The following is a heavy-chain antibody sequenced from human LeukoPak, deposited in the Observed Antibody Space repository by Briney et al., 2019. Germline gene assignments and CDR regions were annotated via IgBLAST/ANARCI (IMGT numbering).Heavy chain of an antibody. CDR3: ARAYYGDTGYNFDY. Sequence: PSETLSLTCTVSGVSISSGGYYWSWIRQHPGKGLEWIGYIYYSGSTYHNPSLKSRVTISVDTSKNQFSLKLSSVTAADTAVCYCARAYYGDTGYNFDYWGQGTLVTVSS. D-gene: IGHD4-17*01. J-gene: IGHJ4*02. CDR2: IYYSGST. CDR1: GVSISSGGYY. V-gene: IGHV4-31*03.